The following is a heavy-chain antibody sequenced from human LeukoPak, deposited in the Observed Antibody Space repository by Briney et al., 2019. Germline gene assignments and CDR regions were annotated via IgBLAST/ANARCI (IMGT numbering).Heavy chain of an antibody. CDR3: ARLKWSELPTQTTVYYYYYMDV. Sequence: SETLSLTCTVSGGSISSSSYYWGWIRQPPGKGLEWIGSIYYSGSTYYNPSLKSRVTISVDTSKNQFSLKLSSVTAADTAVYYCARLKWSELPTQTTVYYYYYMDVWGKGTTVTVSS. V-gene: IGHV4-39*07. CDR1: GGSISSSSYY. J-gene: IGHJ6*03. CDR2: IYYSGST. D-gene: IGHD2-15*01.